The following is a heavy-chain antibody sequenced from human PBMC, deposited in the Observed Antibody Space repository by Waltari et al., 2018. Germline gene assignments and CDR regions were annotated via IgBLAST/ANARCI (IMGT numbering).Heavy chain of an antibody. Sequence: QLQLQESGPGLVKPSETLSLTCTVSGGSLSRSSYYWGWIRQPPGKGLEWIGSIYYSGSTYYNPSLKSRVTISVDTSKNQFSLKLSSVTAADTAVYYCAISGRAAAEYWGQGTLVTVSS. D-gene: IGHD6-13*01. CDR3: AISGRAAAEY. CDR1: GGSLSRSSYY. CDR2: IYYSGST. V-gene: IGHV4-39*07. J-gene: IGHJ4*02.